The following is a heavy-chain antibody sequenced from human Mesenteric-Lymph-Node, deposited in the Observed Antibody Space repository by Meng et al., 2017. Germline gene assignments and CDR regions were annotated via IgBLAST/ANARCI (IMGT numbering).Heavy chain of an antibody. CDR1: GYSFTSYW. Sequence: GGSLRLSCKGSGYSFTSYWIGWVRQMPGKGLEWIGIIYPGDSDTRYSPSFQGQVTISADKSISTAYLQWSSLKASDTAMYYCARHGETAAAGDYWGQGTLVTVSS. CDR3: ARHGETAAAGDY. J-gene: IGHJ4*02. CDR2: IYPGDSDT. V-gene: IGHV5-51*01. D-gene: IGHD6-13*01.